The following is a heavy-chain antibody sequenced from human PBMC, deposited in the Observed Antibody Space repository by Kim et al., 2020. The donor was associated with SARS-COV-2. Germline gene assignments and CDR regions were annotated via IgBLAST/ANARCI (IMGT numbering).Heavy chain of an antibody. Sequence: GGSLRLSCKASGFTFSDYWMSWIRQAPGRGLEWISYITGNGINTFHAESVKGRFTISRNNFKNMLYPQMDSLRVDDTAIYYCARDRDIWGSFRLASWGQGTLVAVSP. CDR1: GFTFSDYW. J-gene: IGHJ4*02. CDR2: ITGNGINT. V-gene: IGHV3-11*01. D-gene: IGHD3-16*02. CDR3: ARDRDIWGSFRLAS.